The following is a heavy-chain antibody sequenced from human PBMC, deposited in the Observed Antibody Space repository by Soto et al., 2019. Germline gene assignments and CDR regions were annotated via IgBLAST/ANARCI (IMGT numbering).Heavy chain of an antibody. Sequence: QVQLVQSGTEVKKPGSSVKVSCKASGGTFSRHAVNWVRQAPGQGLEWMGAILPIVDATNDAQKFQDRVTITADESTGTVYMELRSLRSEDTAVYFFAGAPPNDDGDHDAFDIWGQGTLVIVSS. D-gene: IGHD4-17*01. J-gene: IGHJ3*02. V-gene: IGHV1-69*12. CDR2: ILPIVDAT. CDR1: GGTFSRHA. CDR3: AGAPPNDDGDHDAFDI.